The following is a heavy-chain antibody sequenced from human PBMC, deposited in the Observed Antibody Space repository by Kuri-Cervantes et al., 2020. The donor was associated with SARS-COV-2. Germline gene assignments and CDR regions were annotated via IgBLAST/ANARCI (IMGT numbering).Heavy chain of an antibody. CDR1: VGSFSGYY. Sequence: SQTLSLTCAVYVGSFSGYYWSWSSQPPGKGLEWIGEINQSGITNYNPSLKSRVTISVDTSKNQFSLKLSSVTAADTAVYYCARAKLYSSSLYVGFGDGMDVWGQGTMVTVSS. V-gene: IGHV4-34*01. J-gene: IGHJ6*02. CDR3: ARAKLYSSSLYVGFGDGMDV. D-gene: IGHD6-13*01. CDR2: INQSGIT.